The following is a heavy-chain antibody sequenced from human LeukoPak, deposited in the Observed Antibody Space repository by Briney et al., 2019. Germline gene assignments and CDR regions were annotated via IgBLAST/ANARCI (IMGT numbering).Heavy chain of an antibody. D-gene: IGHD2-15*01. V-gene: IGHV1-69*13. J-gene: IGHJ4*02. Sequence: GASVKVSCKASGGTFSSYAIGWVRQAPGQGLEWMGGIIPIFGTANYAQKFQGRVTITADESTSTAYMELSSPRSEDTAVYYCARLGYCSGGSCYESSDYWGQGTLVTVSS. CDR3: ARLGYCSGGSCYESSDY. CDR2: IIPIFGTA. CDR1: GGTFSSYA.